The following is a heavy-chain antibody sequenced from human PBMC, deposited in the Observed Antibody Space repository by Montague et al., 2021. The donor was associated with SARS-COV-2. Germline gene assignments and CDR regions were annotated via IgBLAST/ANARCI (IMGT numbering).Heavy chain of an antibody. D-gene: IGHD6-19*01. CDR2: ISFDGTND. V-gene: IGHV3-30-3*01. Sequence: SLRLSCAASGFTFSDYAMHWVRQAPGKGLEWVALISFDGTNDYTADSVQGRFTSSRNNADNTLYLELTNLRPDDTATYYCVRDVHSRRCSGVPCYSTNFDLWGHGTLVTVSS. CDR1: GFTFSDYA. J-gene: IGHJ4*01. CDR3: VRDVHSRRCSGVPCYSTNFDL.